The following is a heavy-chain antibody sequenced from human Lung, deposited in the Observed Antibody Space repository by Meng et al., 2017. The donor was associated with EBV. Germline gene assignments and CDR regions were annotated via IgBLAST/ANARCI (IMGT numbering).Heavy chain of an antibody. D-gene: IGHD2-15*01. CDR3: AREWCSGGSCYPDY. Sequence: QGELQQWGAGLLKPSWTPSLTCVVYGGAFSGYYWSWIRQPPGKGLEWIGEINHSGSTNYNPSLKSRVTISVDTSKNQFSLKLSSVTAADTAVYYCAREWCSGGSCYPDYWGQGTLVTVSS. CDR2: INHSGST. CDR1: GGAFSGYY. J-gene: IGHJ4*02. V-gene: IGHV4-34*01.